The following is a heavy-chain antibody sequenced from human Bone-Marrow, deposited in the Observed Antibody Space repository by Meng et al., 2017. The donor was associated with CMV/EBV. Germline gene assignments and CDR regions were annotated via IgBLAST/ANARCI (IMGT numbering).Heavy chain of an antibody. CDR3: ATSSAAVNWFDP. D-gene: IGHD6-6*01. V-gene: IGHV1-2*02. Sequence: ASVKVSCKASGYTFTGYYMHWVRQAPGQGLEWMGWINPNSGGTNYAQKFQGRVTMTRDTSISTAYMELSRLRSDDTAVYYCATSSAAVNWFDPWGQGTLVAVSS. CDR1: GYTFTGYY. J-gene: IGHJ5*02. CDR2: INPNSGGT.